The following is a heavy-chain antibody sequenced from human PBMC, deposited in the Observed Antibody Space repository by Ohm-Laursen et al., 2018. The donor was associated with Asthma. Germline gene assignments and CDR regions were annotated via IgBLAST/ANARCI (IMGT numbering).Heavy chain of an antibody. V-gene: IGHV1-8*02. CDR1: GYTFTSYY. D-gene: IGHD6-19*01. J-gene: IGHJ6*02. CDR2: MNPNSGNT. CDR3: ARGPGSGPSYYYYGMDV. Sequence: ASVKVSCKASGYTFTSYYMHWVRQATGQGLEWMGWMNPNSGNTGYAQKFQGRVTMTRNTSISTAYMELSSLRSEDTAVYYCARGPGSGPSYYYYGMDVWGQGTTVTVSS.